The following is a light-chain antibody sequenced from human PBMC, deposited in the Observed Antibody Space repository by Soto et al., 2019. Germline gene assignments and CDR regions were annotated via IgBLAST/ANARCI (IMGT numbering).Light chain of an antibody. J-gene: IGKJ5*01. Sequence: EIVLTQSPATLSLSPGERASRSCRARQQGKTFLVWYQQRPGQAPRLLINDASHRAAGIPARFSGSGFGTNFTPTISSLEPEDAAVYYCQQRSNWPPITFGQGTRLEIK. CDR1: QQGKTF. CDR2: DAS. CDR3: QQRSNWPPIT. V-gene: IGKV3-11*01.